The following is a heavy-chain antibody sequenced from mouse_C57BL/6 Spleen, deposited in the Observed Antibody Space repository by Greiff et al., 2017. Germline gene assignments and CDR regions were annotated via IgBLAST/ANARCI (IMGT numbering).Heavy chain of an antibody. CDR1: GYTFTSYT. V-gene: IGHV1-4*01. CDR2: INPSSGYT. CDR3: ARTLYSNYVAY. D-gene: IGHD2-5*01. Sequence: VQLQQSGAELARPGASVKMSCKASGYTFTSYTMHWVKQRPGQGLEWIGYINPSSGYTKYNQKFKDKATLTADKSSSTAYMQLSSLTSEDSAVYYCARTLYSNYVAYWGQGTLVTFSA. J-gene: IGHJ3*01.